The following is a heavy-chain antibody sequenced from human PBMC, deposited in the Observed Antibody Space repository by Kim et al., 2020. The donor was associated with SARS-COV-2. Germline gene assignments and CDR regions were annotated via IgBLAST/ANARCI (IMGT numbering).Heavy chain of an antibody. Sequence: GGSLRLSCAASGFTFSSYVMNWVRQAPGKGLEWLSAISPSGDYADYADSVQGQFTISRDNSKNTLFLQMNSLRAEDTAIYYCARRSSLTGAAYLDYWGQGALVTVSS. J-gene: IGHJ4*02. CDR3: ARRSSLTGAAYLDY. CDR2: ISPSGDYA. D-gene: IGHD2-15*01. V-gene: IGHV3-23*01. CDR1: GFTFSSYV.